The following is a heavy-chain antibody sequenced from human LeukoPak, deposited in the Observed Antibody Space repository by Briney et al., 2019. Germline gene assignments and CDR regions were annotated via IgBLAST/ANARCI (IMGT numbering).Heavy chain of an antibody. J-gene: IGHJ4*02. CDR2: IKPNSGVT. CDR1: GYTFATYF. D-gene: IGHD2-21*02. V-gene: IGHV1-2*02. Sequence: GASVKVCCKTSGYTFATYFMHWVRQAPGQGLEWMGYIKPNSGVTNYAQKFRGRVTMTWDTSISTAYIELSGLTSDDTAIYYCARPTYCGSNCYFNFDYWGQGTLVTVSS. CDR3: ARPTYCGSNCYFNFDY.